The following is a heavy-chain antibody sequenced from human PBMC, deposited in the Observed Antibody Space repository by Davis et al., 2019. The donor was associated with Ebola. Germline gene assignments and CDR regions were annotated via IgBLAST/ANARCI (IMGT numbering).Heavy chain of an antibody. Sequence: SETLSLTCTVSGGSISSSNYYWGWIRQPPGKGLEWIGNIYYSGSTYYNPSLKSRVAISVDTSRNQFSLKLSSVTAADTAVYYCARGGCSSTSCYSFDYWGQGTLVTVSS. CDR3: ARGGCSSTSCYSFDY. CDR2: IYYSGST. J-gene: IGHJ4*02. CDR1: GGSISSSNYY. V-gene: IGHV4-39*07. D-gene: IGHD2-2*02.